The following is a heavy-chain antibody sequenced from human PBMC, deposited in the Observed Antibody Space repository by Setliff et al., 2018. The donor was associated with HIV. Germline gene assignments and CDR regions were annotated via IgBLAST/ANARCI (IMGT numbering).Heavy chain of an antibody. CDR1: GFTFSSYW. J-gene: IGHJ4*02. V-gene: IGHV3-74*01. CDR3: ARGPTVTTTGGGLLFDY. Sequence: GGSLRLSCAASGFTFSSYWMHWVRQAPGKGLVWVSRINSDGSSPSYADSVKGRFTISRDNAKSTLYLQMNSLRAEDTAVYYCARGPTVTTTGGGLLFDYWGQGTLVTVSS. CDR2: INSDGSSP. D-gene: IGHD4-17*01.